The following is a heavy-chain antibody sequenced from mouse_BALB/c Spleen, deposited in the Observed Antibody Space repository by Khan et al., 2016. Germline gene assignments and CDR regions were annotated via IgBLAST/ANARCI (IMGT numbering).Heavy chain of an antibody. CDR2: ISDGGSYT. J-gene: IGHJ3*01. D-gene: IGHD1-2*01. CDR3: AREALRRGFAY. V-gene: IGHV5-4*02. Sequence: EVELVESGGGLVKPGGSLKLSCAASGFTFSDYYMYWVRQTPEKRLEWVATISDGGSYTYYPDSVKGRFTISRDNAKNNLYLKMSSLKAEDTAMYYCAREALRRGFAYWGQGTLVTVSA. CDR1: GFTFSDYY.